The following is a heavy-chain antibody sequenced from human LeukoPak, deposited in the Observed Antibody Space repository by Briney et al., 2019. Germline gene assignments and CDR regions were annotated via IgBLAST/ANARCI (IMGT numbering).Heavy chain of an antibody. V-gene: IGHV3-48*03. Sequence: PGGSLRLSCAASGFTFSSYEMNWVRQAPGKGLEWVSYISSSGSTIYYADSVKGRFTISRDNSRNTLFLQMNSLRAEDTAVYYCAKDGVPSRWFGRNYFDYRGQGTLVTVSS. J-gene: IGHJ4*02. CDR1: GFTFSSYE. CDR3: AKDGVPSRWFGRNYFDY. D-gene: IGHD3-10*01. CDR2: ISSSGSTI.